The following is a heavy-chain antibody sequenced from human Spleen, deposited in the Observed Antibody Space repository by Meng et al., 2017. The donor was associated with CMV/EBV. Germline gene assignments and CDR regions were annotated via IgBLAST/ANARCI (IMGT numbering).Heavy chain of an antibody. J-gene: IGHJ4*02. CDR1: GDSISNDNW. CDR3: ARRKTGSLRGYLDQ. CDR2: IYHSGSI. Sequence: AVAGDSISNDNWWNWVRQTPVKGLEWIGEIYHSGSINYNPSLKSRLTISIDKSKSHFSLKLTSVTAADTAVYYCARRKTGSLRGYLDQWGQGTLVTSPQ. V-gene: IGHV4-4*02. D-gene: IGHD1-1*01.